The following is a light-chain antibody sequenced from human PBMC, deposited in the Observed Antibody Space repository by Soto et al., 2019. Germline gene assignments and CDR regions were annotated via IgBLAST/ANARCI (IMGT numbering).Light chain of an antibody. Sequence: STLSASVGDRVTITCRASQSIHNLLDWYQQKPGKAPKFLIYDVSTLESGVPSRFSGSGAGTEFTRTISSLKHEDFATDYCQQYDSYPLTFGGGTKVDIK. V-gene: IGKV1-5*01. CDR1: QSIHNL. CDR3: QQYDSYPLT. J-gene: IGKJ4*01. CDR2: DVS.